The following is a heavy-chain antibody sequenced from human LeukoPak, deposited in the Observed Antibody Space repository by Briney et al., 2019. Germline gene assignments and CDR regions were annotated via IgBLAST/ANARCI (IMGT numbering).Heavy chain of an antibody. CDR3: ARDRRGYYDSSGYFDF. V-gene: IGHV4-4*07. CDR2: IYSSGST. Sequence: SETLSLTCNVSGGSISGYYWSWIRQPAGKGLQWIGRIYSSGSTNYNPSLKSRVTISVDTSKNQFSLKLSSVTAADTAVYYCARDRRGYYDSSGYFDFWGQGTLLTVSS. D-gene: IGHD3-22*01. CDR1: GGSISGYY. J-gene: IGHJ4*02.